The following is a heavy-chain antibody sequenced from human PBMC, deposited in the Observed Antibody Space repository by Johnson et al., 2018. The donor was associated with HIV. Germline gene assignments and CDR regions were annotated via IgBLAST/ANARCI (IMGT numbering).Heavy chain of an antibody. V-gene: IGHV3-30*02. CDR2: IRYDGSNE. CDR3: ANSRGYGDAFDI. D-gene: IGHD5-18*01. J-gene: IGHJ3*02. CDR1: GFTFSSYG. Sequence: QVQLVESGGGLVQPGGSLRLSCAASGFTFSSYGMHWVRQAPGKGLEWVAFIRYDGSNECYAIAVKGRFTISRDNSKNMLYLKMNTLRAEDTAVYYCANSRGYGDAFDIWRQGTMVTVSS.